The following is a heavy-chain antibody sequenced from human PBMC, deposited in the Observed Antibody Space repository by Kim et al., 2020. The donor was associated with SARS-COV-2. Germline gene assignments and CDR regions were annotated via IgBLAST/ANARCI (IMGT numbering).Heavy chain of an antibody. V-gene: IGHV3-23*03. J-gene: IGHJ4*02. CDR3: AKDGGAAAGLGGYYFDY. CDR1: AFTFSSYA. CDR2: ISSGGSST. D-gene: IGHD6-13*01. Sequence: GGSLRLSCTASAFTFSSYAMSWVRQAPGKGLEWVSFISSGGSSTYYADSVKGRFTISRDNSKNTLYLQMNSLRAEDTAVYYCAKDGGAAAGLGGYYFDYWGQGTLVTVSS.